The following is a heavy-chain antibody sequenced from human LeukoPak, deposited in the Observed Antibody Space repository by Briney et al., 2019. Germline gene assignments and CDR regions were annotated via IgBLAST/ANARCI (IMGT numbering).Heavy chain of an antibody. CDR2: ISHDSGDT. Sequence: ASVKVSCKASVDTFTSYLFHWVRQAPGQGLEWMGWISHDSGDTNYAQKFQDRVTLTRDTSIATAYMELRALTSDDTAIYYCARVALGSALFEPWGQGTLVTVSS. V-gene: IGHV1-2*02. CDR3: ARVALGSALFEP. D-gene: IGHD6-19*01. J-gene: IGHJ5*02. CDR1: VDTFTSYL.